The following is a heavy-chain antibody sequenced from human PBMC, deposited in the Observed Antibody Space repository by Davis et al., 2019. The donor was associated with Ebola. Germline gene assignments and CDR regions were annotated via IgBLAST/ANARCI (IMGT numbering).Heavy chain of an antibody. CDR2: ISSSSSYI. CDR1: GGSFSGYY. D-gene: IGHD3-3*01. V-gene: IGHV3-21*01. Sequence: GGSLRLSCAVYGGSFSGYYWSWIRQPPGKGLEWVSSISSSSSYIYYADSVKGRFTISRDNAKNSLYLQMNSLRAEDTAVYYCAKGSVTIFGVAPDYYGMDVWGKGTTVTVSS. J-gene: IGHJ6*04. CDR3: AKGSVTIFGVAPDYYGMDV.